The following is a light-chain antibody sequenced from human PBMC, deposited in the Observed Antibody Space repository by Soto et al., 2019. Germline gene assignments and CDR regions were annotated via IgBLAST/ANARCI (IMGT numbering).Light chain of an antibody. CDR3: QQYGTSPIT. Sequence: EIVLTQSPGTLSLSPGERFTLSCRASQSFSSSYLAWYQQKPGQAPRXXIYGASSRATGIPDRFNGNGSGTDLTITISGLEPEDSAVYYCQQYGTSPITFGQGTRLEIK. CDR2: GAS. V-gene: IGKV3-20*01. CDR1: QSFSSSY. J-gene: IGKJ5*01.